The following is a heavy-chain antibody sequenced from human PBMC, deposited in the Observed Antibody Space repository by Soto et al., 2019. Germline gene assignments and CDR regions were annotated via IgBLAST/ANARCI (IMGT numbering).Heavy chain of an antibody. CDR3: AKEYEYSSGWERIDY. D-gene: IGHD6-19*01. V-gene: IGHV3-23*01. J-gene: IGHJ4*02. CDR2: ISGSGIST. CDR1: GFTFSSYA. Sequence: EVQLLESGGGLVQSGGSLRLSCAASGFTFSSYAMSWVRQAPGKGLEWVSAISGSGISTYYADSVKDRFTISRDNSKNTLYLQMNSLRAEDTAVYYCAKEYEYSSGWERIDYWGQGTLVTVSS.